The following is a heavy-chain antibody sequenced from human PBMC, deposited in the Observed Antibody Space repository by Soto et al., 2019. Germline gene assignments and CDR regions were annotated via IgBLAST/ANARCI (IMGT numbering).Heavy chain of an antibody. J-gene: IGHJ4*02. CDR2: IYYSGST. V-gene: IGHV4-30-4*01. CDR1: GGSISSGDYY. CDR3: ARKGIVVVTDFDY. D-gene: IGHD2-21*02. Sequence: SETLSLTCTVSGGSISSGDYYWIWIRHPPGKGLEWIGYIYYSGSTYYNPSLKSRVTISVDTSKNQFSLKLSSVTAADTAVYYCARKGIVVVTDFDYWGQGTLVTVSS.